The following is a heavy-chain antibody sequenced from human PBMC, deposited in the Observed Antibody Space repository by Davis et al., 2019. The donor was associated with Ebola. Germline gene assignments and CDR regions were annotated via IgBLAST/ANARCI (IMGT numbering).Heavy chain of an antibody. V-gene: IGHV4-59*01. Sequence: SETLSLTCTVSGGSISSYYWSWIRQPPGKGLEWIGYIYYSGSTNYNPSLTSRVTISVDTSKNQFSLKLSSVTAADTAVYYCTREAYYYDSSGYYRGAFDIWGQGTMVTVSS. CDR3: TREAYYYDSSGYYRGAFDI. CDR1: GGSISSYY. D-gene: IGHD3-22*01. J-gene: IGHJ3*02. CDR2: IYYSGST.